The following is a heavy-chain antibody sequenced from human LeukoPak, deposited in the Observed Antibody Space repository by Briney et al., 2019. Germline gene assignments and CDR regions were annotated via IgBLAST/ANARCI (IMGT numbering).Heavy chain of an antibody. D-gene: IGHD3-10*01. J-gene: IGHJ4*02. Sequence: GGSLRLSRAASGFFFSSHGMSWVRQAPGKGLEWVSGIIGGAGSTYYADSVKGRFTISGDNSKNSLYLQMNSLRAEDTAVYYCALVRGVIRPFDYWGQGTLVTVSS. CDR1: GFFFSSHG. CDR3: ALVRGVIRPFDY. CDR2: IIGGAGST. V-gene: IGHV3-23*01.